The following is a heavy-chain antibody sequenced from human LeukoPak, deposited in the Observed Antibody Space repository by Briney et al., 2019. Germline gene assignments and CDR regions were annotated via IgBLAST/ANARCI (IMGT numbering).Heavy chain of an antibody. J-gene: IGHJ5*02. D-gene: IGHD3-3*01. Sequence: ASVKVSCKASGGTFSSYAISWVRQAPGQGLEWMGGIIPIFGTANYAQKFQGRVTITTDESTSTAYMELSSLRSEDTAVYYCARDRSPSPMYYDLLAGFDPWGQGTLVTVSS. V-gene: IGHV1-69*05. CDR1: GGTFSSYA. CDR3: ARDRSPSPMYYDLLAGFDP. CDR2: IIPIFGTA.